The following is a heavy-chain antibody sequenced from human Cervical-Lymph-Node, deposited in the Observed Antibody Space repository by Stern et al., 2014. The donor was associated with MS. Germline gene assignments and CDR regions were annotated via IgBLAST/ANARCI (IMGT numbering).Heavy chain of an antibody. CDR2: IRWNGGSR. CDR3: AKTLGRSYHDPFDM. Sequence: VQLVESGGGLVQPGRSLRLSCVASGFTFDDYAIHWVRQAPGQCLECVSGIRWNGGSRNSADSVKDRVTISRDNAKNSLYLQMSSLRPEDTAFYYCAKTLGRSYHDPFDMWGQGTMVIVSS. V-gene: IGHV3-9*01. D-gene: IGHD3-16*02. J-gene: IGHJ3*02. CDR1: GFTFDDYA.